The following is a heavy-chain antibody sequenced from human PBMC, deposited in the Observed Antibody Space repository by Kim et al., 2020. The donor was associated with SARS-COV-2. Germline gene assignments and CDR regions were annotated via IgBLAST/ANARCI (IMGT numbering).Heavy chain of an antibody. Sequence: YADSVKGRFTISRDDAKNSLYLQMNSLRAEDTALYYCAKEGELSPYYFDYWGQGTLVTVSS. J-gene: IGHJ4*02. CDR3: AKEGELSPYYFDY. D-gene: IGHD3-16*02. V-gene: IGHV3-9*01.